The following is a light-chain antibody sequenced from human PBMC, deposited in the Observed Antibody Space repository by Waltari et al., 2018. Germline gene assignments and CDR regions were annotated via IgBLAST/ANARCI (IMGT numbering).Light chain of an antibody. Sequence: SYELTQPPSVSVAPGQTARMTGDRVTIGSKKGPWYQHKPGQAPVLVVYDDGDRPSGIPERFSGSNSGNTAALTISRVDAGDEAEYYCQVWDSGSNHYVFGTVTKVTVL. V-gene: IGLV3-21*02. CDR3: QVWDSGSNHYV. J-gene: IGLJ1*01. CDR1: TIGSKK. CDR2: DDG.